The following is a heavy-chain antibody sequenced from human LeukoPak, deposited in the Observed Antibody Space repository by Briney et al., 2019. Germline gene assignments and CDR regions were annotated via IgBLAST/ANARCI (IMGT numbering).Heavy chain of an antibody. Sequence: PSETLSLTCTVSGGSISSYCWSWIRQPPGKGLEWIGYIYYSGSTNYNPSLKSRVTISVDTSKNQFSLKLSSVTAADTAVYYCARGGPYYYDSSGYQGPWFDPWGQGTLVTVSS. CDR2: IYYSGST. V-gene: IGHV4-59*08. CDR1: GGSISSYC. CDR3: ARGGPYYYDSSGYQGPWFDP. D-gene: IGHD3-22*01. J-gene: IGHJ5*02.